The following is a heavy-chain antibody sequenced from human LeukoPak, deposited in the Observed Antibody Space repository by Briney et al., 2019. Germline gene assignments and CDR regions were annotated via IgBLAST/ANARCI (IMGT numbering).Heavy chain of an antibody. J-gene: IGHJ4*02. CDR1: GFTVSSND. Sequence: GGSLRLSCAASGFTVSSNDMSWVRQAPGKGLEWVSLIYSGGSAYYADSVKGRFTISRDNSKNTLYLQMNTLNAEDTAVYYCAKDLTAVAATGVDYWGQGTLVTVSS. V-gene: IGHV3-53*01. D-gene: IGHD6-19*01. CDR3: AKDLTAVAATGVDY. CDR2: IYSGGSA.